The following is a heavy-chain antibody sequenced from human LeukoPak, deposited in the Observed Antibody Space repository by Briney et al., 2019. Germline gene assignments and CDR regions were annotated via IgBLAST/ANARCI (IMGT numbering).Heavy chain of an antibody. CDR1: GFTFSSYS. D-gene: IGHD3-16*02. CDR2: ISSSSSTI. J-gene: IGHJ4*02. Sequence: GGSLRPSCAASGFTFSSYSMNWVRQAPGKGLEWVSYISSSSSTIYYADSVKGRFTISRDNAKNSLYLQMNSLRAEDTAVYYCARDRYGDYWGQGTLVTVSS. V-gene: IGHV3-48*01. CDR3: ARDRYGDY.